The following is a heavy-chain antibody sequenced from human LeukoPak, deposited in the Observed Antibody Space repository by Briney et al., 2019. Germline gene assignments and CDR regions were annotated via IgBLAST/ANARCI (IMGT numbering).Heavy chain of an antibody. V-gene: IGHV4-4*02. D-gene: IGHD3-3*01. CDR3: AREGGFYRPLDY. Sequence: SETLSLTCDVSGGSITSTNWWSWVRQPPGKRLEWIGEVHLDGRTNYNPSLKSRLIMSVDLPENHISLKLTSVTAAATAVYYCAREGGFYRPLDYSGQGTLVTVSS. CDR2: VHLDGRT. J-gene: IGHJ4*02. CDR1: GGSITSTNW.